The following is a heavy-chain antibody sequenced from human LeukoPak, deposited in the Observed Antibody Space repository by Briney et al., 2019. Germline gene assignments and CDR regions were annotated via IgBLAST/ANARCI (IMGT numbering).Heavy chain of an antibody. D-gene: IGHD5-18*01. CDR1: GGSISSYY. J-gene: IGHJ6*03. CDR2: MYTSGST. CDR3: ARSDTAMVIGNYMDV. Sequence: SETLSLTCTVSGGSISSYYWSWIRQPAGKGLEWIGRMYTSGSTNYNPSLKSRVTMSVDTSKNQFSLKLSSVTAADTAVYYCARSDTAMVIGNYMDVWGKGTTVTVSS. V-gene: IGHV4-4*07.